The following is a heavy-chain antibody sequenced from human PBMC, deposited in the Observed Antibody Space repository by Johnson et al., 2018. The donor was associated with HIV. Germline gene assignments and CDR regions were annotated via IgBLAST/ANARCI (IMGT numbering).Heavy chain of an antibody. CDR1: GFTFSSYA. D-gene: IGHD3-22*01. CDR2: ISGSGGST. J-gene: IGHJ3*02. Sequence: VQLLESGGGLVQPGGSLRLSCAASGFTFSSYAMSWVRQAPGKGLEWVSAISGSGGSTYYADSVKGRFTISRDNSKNTLYLQMNSLRAEDTAVYYCAKDWGITMIVVVITWAFDIWGQGTMVTVSS. CDR3: AKDWGITMIVVVITWAFDI. V-gene: IGHV3-23*01.